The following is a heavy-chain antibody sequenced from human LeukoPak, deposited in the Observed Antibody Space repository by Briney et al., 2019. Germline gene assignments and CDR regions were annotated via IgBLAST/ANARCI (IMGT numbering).Heavy chain of an antibody. D-gene: IGHD3-3*01. Sequence: PGGSLRLSCAASGFTFSSYGMHWVRQAPGKGLEWVAFIRYDGSNKYYADSEKGRFTISRDNSKNTLYLQMNSLRAEDTAVYYCAREMFWSGYFSNLHFDYWGQGALVTVSS. CDR2: IRYDGSNK. J-gene: IGHJ4*02. V-gene: IGHV3-30*02. CDR1: GFTFSSYG. CDR3: AREMFWSGYFSNLHFDY.